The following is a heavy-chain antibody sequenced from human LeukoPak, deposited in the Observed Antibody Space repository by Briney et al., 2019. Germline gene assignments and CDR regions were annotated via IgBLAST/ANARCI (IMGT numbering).Heavy chain of an antibody. Sequence: ASVKVSCKASGYTFTSYDINWVRQATGQGLEWMGWMNPNSGNTGYAQKFQGRVTMTRNTSISTAYMELSGLRSEDTAVYYCARGYDFWSGDTWFDPWGQGTLVTVSS. CDR3: ARGYDFWSGDTWFDP. CDR2: MNPNSGNT. CDR1: GYTFTSYD. V-gene: IGHV1-8*01. D-gene: IGHD3-3*01. J-gene: IGHJ5*02.